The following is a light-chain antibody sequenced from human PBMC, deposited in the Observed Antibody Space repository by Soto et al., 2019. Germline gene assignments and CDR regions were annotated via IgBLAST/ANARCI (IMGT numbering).Light chain of an antibody. Sequence: EIVLTQSPATLSLSPVETATLSCMASQGVSSYLAWYQQKPGQAPRLVIYDAFHRATGIPARFSGSGSGTDFTLTIRSLEPEDSAVYYCQQGGDWPPINFGQGTRREIK. CDR1: QGVSSY. CDR2: DAF. J-gene: IGKJ5*01. CDR3: QQGGDWPPIN. V-gene: IGKV3-11*01.